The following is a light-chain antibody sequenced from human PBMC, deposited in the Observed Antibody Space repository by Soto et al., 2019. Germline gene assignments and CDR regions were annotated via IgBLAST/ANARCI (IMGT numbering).Light chain of an antibody. V-gene: IGKV3-15*01. CDR1: QSVSSN. CDR2: DAS. Sequence: EIVMTQSPATLSVSPGERATLSCRASQSVSSNLAWYQQKPGQAPRLVIYDASTRSTGIPARFSGSGSGTEFPLTISSLQSEDFALYYFQQYNNWPIFGGGTKVEIK. J-gene: IGKJ4*01. CDR3: QQYNNWPI.